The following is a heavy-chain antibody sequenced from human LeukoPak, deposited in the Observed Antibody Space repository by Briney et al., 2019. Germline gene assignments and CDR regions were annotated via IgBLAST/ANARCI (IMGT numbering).Heavy chain of an antibody. Sequence: ASVKVSCKASGYTFTSYYMHWVRQAPGQGLEWMGIINPSGGSTSYAQKFQGRVTMTRDTSTSTVYMELSSLRSEDTAVYYCARDGLEFGELWYFDHWGQGTLVTVSS. CDR1: GYTFTSYY. J-gene: IGHJ4*02. CDR2: INPSGGST. D-gene: IGHD3-10*01. CDR3: ARDGLEFGELWYFDH. V-gene: IGHV1-46*01.